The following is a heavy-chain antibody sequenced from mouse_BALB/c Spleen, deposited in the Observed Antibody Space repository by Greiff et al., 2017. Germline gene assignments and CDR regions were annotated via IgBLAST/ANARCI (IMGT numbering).Heavy chain of an antibody. J-gene: IGHJ4*01. CDR1: GFTFSSYA. CDR3: AREGYYGNYEGAMDY. Sequence: DVHLVESGGGLVKPGGSLKLSCAASGFTFSSYAMSWVRQTPEKRLEWVASISSGGSTYYPDSVKGRFTISRDNARNILYLQMSSLRSEDTAMYYCAREGYYGNYEGAMDYWGQGTSVTVSS. V-gene: IGHV5-6-5*01. D-gene: IGHD2-1*01. CDR2: ISSGGST.